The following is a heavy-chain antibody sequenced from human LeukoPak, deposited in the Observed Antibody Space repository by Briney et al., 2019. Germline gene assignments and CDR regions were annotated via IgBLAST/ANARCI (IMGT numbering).Heavy chain of an antibody. CDR2: ISYDGSNK. J-gene: IGHJ4*02. CDR1: GFTFSTYA. D-gene: IGHD3-10*01. CDR3: ARRAIWFGEATFDF. V-gene: IGHV3-30-3*01. Sequence: GGSLRLSCAASGFTFSTYAMHWVCQAPGKGLEWVAVISYDGSNKYYADSVKGRFTISRDNSKNTLFLQMNSLRSEDTALYYCARRAIWFGEATFDFWGQGTLVTVSS.